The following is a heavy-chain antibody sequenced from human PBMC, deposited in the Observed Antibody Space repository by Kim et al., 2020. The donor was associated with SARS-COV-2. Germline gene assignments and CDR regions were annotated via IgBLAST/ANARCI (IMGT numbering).Heavy chain of an antibody. V-gene: IGHV3-48*02. CDR1: GFTFSSYS. Sequence: GSLRLSCAASGFTFSSYSMNWVRQAPGKGLEWVSYISSSSSTIYYADSVKGRFTISRDNAKNSLYLQMNSLRDEDTAVYYCARDQWGVVPASPSRFDPWGQGTLVTVSS. CDR2: ISSSSSTI. J-gene: IGHJ5*02. D-gene: IGHD2-2*01. CDR3: ARDQWGVVPASPSRFDP.